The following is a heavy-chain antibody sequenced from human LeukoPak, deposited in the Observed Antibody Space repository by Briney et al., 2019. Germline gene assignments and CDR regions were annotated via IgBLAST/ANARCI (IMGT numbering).Heavy chain of an antibody. Sequence: ASVKVSCKASGGTFSSYAISWVRQAPGQGLEWMGGIIPIFGTANYAQKFQGRVTITADESTSTAYMELSSLRSEDTAVYYCAREGSKVAGLFDYWGQGTLVTVSS. CDR1: GGTFSSYA. J-gene: IGHJ4*02. D-gene: IGHD6-19*01. V-gene: IGHV1-69*13. CDR3: AREGSKVAGLFDY. CDR2: IIPIFGTA.